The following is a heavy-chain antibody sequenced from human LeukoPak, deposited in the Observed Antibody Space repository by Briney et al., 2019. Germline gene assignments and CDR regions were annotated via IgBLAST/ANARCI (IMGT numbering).Heavy chain of an antibody. V-gene: IGHV3-23*01. CDR1: GFTVSSNY. J-gene: IGHJ4*02. Sequence: GGSLRLSCAASGFTVSSNYMSWVRQAPGKGLEWVSAISGSGGSTYYADSVKGRFTISRDNSKNTLYLQMNSLRAEDTAVYYCAKDRLYSSLEGFDYWGQGTLVTVSS. D-gene: IGHD6-6*01. CDR2: ISGSGGST. CDR3: AKDRLYSSLEGFDY.